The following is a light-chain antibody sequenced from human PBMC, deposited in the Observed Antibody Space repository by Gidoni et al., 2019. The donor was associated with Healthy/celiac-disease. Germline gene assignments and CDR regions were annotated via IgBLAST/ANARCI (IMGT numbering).Light chain of an antibody. CDR2: DEA. CDR1: KSVSSY. Sequence: ELVLPHSPATLSLSPGERATLPCRASKSVSSYLAWYQQKPGEAPRLLIYDEANRATGIPARFSGSGSGTDFTITISSREPEDVAVYYCQQRSNWPPVTFGQGTRLEIK. CDR3: QQRSNWPPVT. V-gene: IGKV3-11*01. J-gene: IGKJ5*01.